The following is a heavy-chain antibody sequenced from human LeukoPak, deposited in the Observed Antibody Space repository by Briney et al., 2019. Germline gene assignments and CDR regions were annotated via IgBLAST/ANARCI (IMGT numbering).Heavy chain of an antibody. CDR2: INRSGST. J-gene: IGHJ4*02. V-gene: IGHV4-34*01. CDR3: ARGPADYNKLKPGDRDGYSYKSKRALFDY. D-gene: IGHD5-24*01. Sequence: SETLSLTCAVYGGSLSGNYWSWIRQPPGKGLEWIGEINRSGSTKYNTSIKSRVTTPVDSSKNQLARRLSSVTAADTAVYYCARGPADYNKLKPGDRDGYSYKSKRALFDYGGQGTLVTVSS. CDR1: GGSLSGNY.